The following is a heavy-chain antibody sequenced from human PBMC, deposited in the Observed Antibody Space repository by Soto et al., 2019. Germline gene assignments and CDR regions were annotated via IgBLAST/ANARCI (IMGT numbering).Heavy chain of an antibody. CDR3: ARVRQQWIQRDAFDI. D-gene: IGHD5-18*01. CDR2: INAGNGNT. V-gene: IGHV1-3*01. CDR1: GYTFTSYA. Sequence: QVQLVQSGAEVKKPGASVKVSCKASGYTFTSYAMHWVRQAPGQRLEWMGWINAGNGNTKYSQKFQGRVTITRDTSASTAYMELSSLRSEDTAVYYCARVRQQWIQRDAFDIWGQGTMVTVSS. J-gene: IGHJ3*02.